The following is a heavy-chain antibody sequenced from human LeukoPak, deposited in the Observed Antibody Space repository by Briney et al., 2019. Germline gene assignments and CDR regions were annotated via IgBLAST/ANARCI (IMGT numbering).Heavy chain of an antibody. J-gene: IGHJ3*02. D-gene: IGHD1-20*01. CDR3: AREPNWMDAFDI. CDR1: GGSFSGYY. V-gene: IGHV4-34*01. CDR2: INHSGST. Sequence: PSETLSLTCAVYGGSFSGYYWSWISQPPGKGLEWIGEINHSGSTNYNPSLKSRVTISVDRSKNQFSLKLSSVTAADTAVYYCAREPNWMDAFDIWGQGTMVTVSS.